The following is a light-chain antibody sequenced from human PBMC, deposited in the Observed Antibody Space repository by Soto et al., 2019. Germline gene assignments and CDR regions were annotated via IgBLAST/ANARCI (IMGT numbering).Light chain of an antibody. V-gene: IGKV3-11*01. CDR1: QSVDTM. Sequence: EIVLTQSPATLSLSAGERVTLSCRSSQSVDTMVAWYQQQVGRTPRLLIYETSSRATGVPARFSGSGSGTDFTLTISRHEPEDFALYFCQVRSDWPPFKYTFGQGTKLEVK. CDR3: QVRSDWPPFKYT. J-gene: IGKJ2*01. CDR2: ETS.